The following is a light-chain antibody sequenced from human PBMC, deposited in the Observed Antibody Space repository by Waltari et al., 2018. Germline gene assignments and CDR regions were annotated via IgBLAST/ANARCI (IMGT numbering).Light chain of an antibody. CDR3: QSADSSSMYWV. CDR1: ALPKQY. J-gene: IGLJ3*02. Sequence: SYELTQPPSVSVSPGQTARITCSGDALPKQYAYWYQQKPGPAPVLLIYKDSKRPSGIPERFSASSSATTVTLTISGVQAEDEADYYCQSADSSSMYWVFGGGTKLTVL. CDR2: KDS. V-gene: IGLV3-25*03.